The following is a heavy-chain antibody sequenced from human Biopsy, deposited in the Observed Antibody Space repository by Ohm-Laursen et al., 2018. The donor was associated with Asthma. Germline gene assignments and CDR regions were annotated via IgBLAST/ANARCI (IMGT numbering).Heavy chain of an antibody. J-gene: IGHJ4*02. CDR2: IHHSGTS. CDR3: ARIPRRSGSYFVDY. CDR1: GDSITSGGCC. Sequence: SQTLSLTCTVSGDSITSGGCCWNWTRQHQGKGLEWIGYIHHSGTSYFNSSLKSRVSFSRDTSKNQFSLRLSSVTAADKAMYYCARIPRRSGSYFVDYWGQGTLVTVSS. V-gene: IGHV4-31*03. D-gene: IGHD3-22*01.